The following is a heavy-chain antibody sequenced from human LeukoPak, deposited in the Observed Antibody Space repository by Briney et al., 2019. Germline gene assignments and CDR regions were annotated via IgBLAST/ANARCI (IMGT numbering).Heavy chain of an antibody. CDR3: ARSGGGSPFDY. CDR1: GYSISSGYY. D-gene: IGHD3-16*01. V-gene: IGHV4-38-2*02. Sequence: SEALSLTCTVSGYSISSGYYWGWIRQPPGKGLEWIGSIYHSGSTYYNPSLKSRVTISVDTSKNQFSLKLSSVTAADTAVYYCARSGGGSPFDYWGQGTLVTVSS. J-gene: IGHJ4*02. CDR2: IYHSGST.